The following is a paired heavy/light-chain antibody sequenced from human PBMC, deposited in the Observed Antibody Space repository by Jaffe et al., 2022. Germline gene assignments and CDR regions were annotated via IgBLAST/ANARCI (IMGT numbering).Light chain of an antibody. CDR2: YDS. CDR3: QVWDSSSDHQV. V-gene: IGLV3-21*04. CDR1: NIGSKS. Sequence: SYVLTQPPSVSVAPGKTARITCGGNNIGSKSVHWYQQKPGQAPVLVIYYDSDRPSGIPERFSGSNSGNTATLTISRVEAGDEADYYCQVWDSSSDHQVFGGGTKLTVL. J-gene: IGLJ3*02.
Heavy chain of an antibody. V-gene: IGHV7-4-1*02. CDR1: GYTFTSYA. Sequence: QVQLVQSGSELKKPGASVKVSCKASGYTFTSYAMNWVRQAPGQGLEWMGWINTNTGNPTYAQGFTGRFVFSLDTSVSTAYLQISSLKAEDTAVYYCARVGYGSGSYYTVGDAFDIWGQGTMVTVSS. CDR3: ARVGYGSGSYYTVGDAFDI. J-gene: IGHJ3*02. CDR2: INTNTGNP. D-gene: IGHD3-10*01.